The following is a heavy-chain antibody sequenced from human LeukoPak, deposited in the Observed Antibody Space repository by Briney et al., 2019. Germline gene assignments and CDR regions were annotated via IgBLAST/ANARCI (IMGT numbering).Heavy chain of an antibody. D-gene: IGHD6-13*01. V-gene: IGHV1-2*02. CDR2: INPNSGGT. J-gene: IGHJ4*02. CDR1: GYTFTGYY. Sequence: ASVKVSCKASGYTFTGYYMHWVRQAPGQGLEWMGWINPNSGGTNYAQKFQGRVTMTRDTSISTAYMELSRLRSDDTAVYYCARDQAGTSQPYDYWGQGTLVTVSS. CDR3: ARDQAGTSQPYDY.